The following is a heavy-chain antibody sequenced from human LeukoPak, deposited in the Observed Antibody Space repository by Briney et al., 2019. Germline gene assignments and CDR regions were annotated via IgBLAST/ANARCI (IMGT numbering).Heavy chain of an antibody. CDR2: ISTDGSST. D-gene: IGHD6-6*01. Sequence: GGSLRLSCAASGFTFSSYWMHWVRQAPGKGLVWVSRISTDGSSTNSADSVKGRFTIYRDNAKNTLYLQMNSLRAEDTAVYYCVREYSSSSGRAFDIWGQGTMVTVSP. CDR1: GFTFSSYW. V-gene: IGHV3-74*01. CDR3: VREYSSSSGRAFDI. J-gene: IGHJ3*02.